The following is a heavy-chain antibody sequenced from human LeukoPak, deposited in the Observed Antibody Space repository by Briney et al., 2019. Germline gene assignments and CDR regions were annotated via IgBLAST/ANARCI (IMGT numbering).Heavy chain of an antibody. CDR3: ARGVYYGSGNYYNVWNY. CDR1: GGSFSGYY. D-gene: IGHD3-10*01. Sequence: PSETLSLTCAVYGGSFSGYYWSWIRQPPGKGLEWIGEINHSGSTNYNPSLKSRVTISVDTSKNQFPLKLSSVTAADTAVYYCARGVYYGSGNYYNVWNYWGQGTLVTVSS. J-gene: IGHJ4*02. CDR2: INHSGST. V-gene: IGHV4-34*01.